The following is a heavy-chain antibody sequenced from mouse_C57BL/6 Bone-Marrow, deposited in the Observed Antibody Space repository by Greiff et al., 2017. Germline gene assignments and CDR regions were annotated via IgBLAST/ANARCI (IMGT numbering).Heavy chain of an antibody. CDR2: IDPSDSYT. CDR3: ARSGAAQATSYFDY. CDR1: GYTFTSYW. V-gene: IGHV1-69*01. J-gene: IGHJ2*01. Sequence: VQLHQPGAELVMPGASVKLSCKASGYTFTSYWMHWVKQRPGQGLEWIGEIDPSDSYTNYNQKFKGKSTLTVDKSSSTAYMQLSSLTSEDSAVYYCARSGAAQATSYFDYWGQGTTLTVSS. D-gene: IGHD3-2*02.